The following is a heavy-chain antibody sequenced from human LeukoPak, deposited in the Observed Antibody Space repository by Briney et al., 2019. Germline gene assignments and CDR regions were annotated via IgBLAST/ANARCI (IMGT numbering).Heavy chain of an antibody. Sequence: GGSLRLSCVASGFTFRDYYMSWIRRAPGKGLVWVSRINSDGSSTSYADSVKGRFTISRDNAKNTLYLQMNSLRAEDTAVYYCARDLWFGEWSWFDPWGQGTLVTVSS. CDR2: INSDGSST. CDR3: ARDLWFGEWSWFDP. V-gene: IGHV3-74*01. J-gene: IGHJ5*02. D-gene: IGHD3-10*01. CDR1: GFTFRDYY.